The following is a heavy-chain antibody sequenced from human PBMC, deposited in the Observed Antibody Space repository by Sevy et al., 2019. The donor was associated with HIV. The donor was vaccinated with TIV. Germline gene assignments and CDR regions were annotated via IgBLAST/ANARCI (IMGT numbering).Heavy chain of an antibody. CDR2: ISYDGSNK. D-gene: IGHD4-17*01. V-gene: IGHV3-30-3*01. Sequence: GGSLRLSCAASGFTFSSYAMHWVRQAPGKGLEWVAVISYDGSNKYYADSVKGRFTISRDNSKNTLYLKMNGLRAGDTAVYYCAREAVARPLIDYGDYVGSRYYGMDVWGQGTTVTVSS. J-gene: IGHJ6*02. CDR3: AREAVARPLIDYGDYVGSRYYGMDV. CDR1: GFTFSSYA.